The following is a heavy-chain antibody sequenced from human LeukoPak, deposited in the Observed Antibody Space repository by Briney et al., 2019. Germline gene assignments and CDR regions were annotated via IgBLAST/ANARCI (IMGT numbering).Heavy chain of an antibody. V-gene: IGHV1-2*02. CDR1: GYTFTGYY. CDR2: INPNSGGT. D-gene: IGHD6-6*01. CDR3: ARALGQLVAPHDAFDI. Sequence: ASVKVSCKASGYTFTGYYMHWVRQAPGQGLEWMGWINPNSGGTNYAQKFQGRVTMTRDTSISTAYMELSRLRSDDTAVYYCARALGQLVAPHDAFDIWGQGTMVTVSS. J-gene: IGHJ3*02.